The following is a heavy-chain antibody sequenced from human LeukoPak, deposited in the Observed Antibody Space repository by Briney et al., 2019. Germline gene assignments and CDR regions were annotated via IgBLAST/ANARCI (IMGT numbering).Heavy chain of an antibody. CDR3: ARVGGSANPSTGFDF. D-gene: IGHD3-16*01. CDR2: IYHSGVT. J-gene: IGHJ5*01. CDR1: GYSISSGYY. Sequence: SETLSLTCTVSGYSISSGYYWGWIRQPPGKGLEWIGSIYHSGVTDYNPSLKSRVTISVDTSKNQFSLKLSSVTAADTAVYNCARVGGSANPSTGFDFWGQGTLVTVSS. V-gene: IGHV4-38-2*02.